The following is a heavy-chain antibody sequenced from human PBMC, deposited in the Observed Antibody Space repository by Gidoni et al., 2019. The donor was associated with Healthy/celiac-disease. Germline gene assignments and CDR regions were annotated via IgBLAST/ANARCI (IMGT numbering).Heavy chain of an antibody. D-gene: IGHD2-2*01. CDR1: EFPFSSYR. V-gene: IGHV3-21*01. Sequence: EVQLLVSGGGLVKTGGSLRLSCPASEFPFSSYRLNWVRQAPGKGLGWVSSISSRSSYIYYADAVKGRFTISRDNAKNSLYLQMNSLRAEDTAVYYCARARVPYCSSTSCYYYYYGMDVWGQGTTVTVSS. CDR2: ISSRSSYI. CDR3: ARARVPYCSSTSCYYYYYGMDV. J-gene: IGHJ6*02.